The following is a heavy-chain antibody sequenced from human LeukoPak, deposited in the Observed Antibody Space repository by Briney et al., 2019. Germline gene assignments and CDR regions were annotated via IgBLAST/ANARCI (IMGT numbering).Heavy chain of an antibody. CDR1: GYSFTSYG. J-gene: IGHJ4*02. D-gene: IGHD3-10*01. Sequence: ASVTVSCKASGYSFTSYGISWVRQAPGQGLEWMGWISGYNGNTKYAQKFRGRVTMTTDTSTTTAYMDLRSLRSDDTAVYYCAIADPSLNYYGSGSSFGYWGQGTLVTVSS. CDR3: AIADPSLNYYGSGSSFGY. CDR2: ISGYNGNT. V-gene: IGHV1-18*01.